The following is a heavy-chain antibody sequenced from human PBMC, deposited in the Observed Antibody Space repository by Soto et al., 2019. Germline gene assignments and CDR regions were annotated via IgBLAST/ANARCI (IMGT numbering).Heavy chain of an antibody. V-gene: IGHV4-30-2*01. J-gene: IGHJ3*02. Sequence: PSETLSLTCAVSGGSISSGGYSWSWIRQPPWKGLEWIGYIYHSGSTYYNPSLKSRVTISVDRSKNQFSLKLSSVTAADTAVYYCARSKYCGGDCYRPGAFDIWGQGTMVTVSS. D-gene: IGHD2-21*02. CDR1: GGSISSGGYS. CDR2: IYHSGST. CDR3: ARSKYCGGDCYRPGAFDI.